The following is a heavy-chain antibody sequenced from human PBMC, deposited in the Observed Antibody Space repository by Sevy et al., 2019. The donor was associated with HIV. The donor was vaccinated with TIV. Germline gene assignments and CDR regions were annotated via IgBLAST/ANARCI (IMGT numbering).Heavy chain of an antibody. D-gene: IGHD3-22*01. CDR2: ISSSSSTI. V-gene: IGHV3-48*01. CDR1: GFTFSSYS. Sequence: GGSLRPSCAASGFTFSSYSMNWVRQAPGKGLEWVSYISSSSSTIYYADSVKGRFTISRDNAKNSLYLQMNSLRAEDTAVYYCARWTHYYDSSGYPLWGQGTLVTVSS. CDR3: ARWTHYYDSSGYPL. J-gene: IGHJ4*02.